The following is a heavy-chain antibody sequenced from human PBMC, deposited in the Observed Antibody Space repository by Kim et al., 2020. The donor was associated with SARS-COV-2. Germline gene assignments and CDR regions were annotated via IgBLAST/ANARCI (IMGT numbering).Heavy chain of an antibody. CDR2: INPNSGGA. Sequence: ASVKVSCKASGYTFTGYSMRWVRQAPGQGLEWMGWINPNSGGANYAQKFQGRVTMTRDASISTAYMELSRLRSDDTAVYYCARDNGIGLEPLDYWGQGTLVTVSS. V-gene: IGHV1-2*02. CDR3: ARDNGIGLEPLDY. CDR1: GYTFTGYS. J-gene: IGHJ4*02. D-gene: IGHD1-1*01.